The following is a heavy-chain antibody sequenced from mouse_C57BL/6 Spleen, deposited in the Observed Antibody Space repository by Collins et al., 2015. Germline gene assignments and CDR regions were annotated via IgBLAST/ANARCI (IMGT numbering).Heavy chain of an antibody. CDR3: ARQLRLPGAMDY. D-gene: IGHD3-2*02. V-gene: IGHV1-19*01. CDR2: INPYNGDT. CDR1: GYTFTDYY. Sequence: EVQLQQSGPVLVKPGASVKMSCKASGYTFTDYYLNWVKQSHGKSLEWIGVINPYNGDTTYNQKFKGKATLTVGKSSSTAYMELNSLTSEDSAVYYCARQLRLPGAMDYWGQGTSVTVSS. J-gene: IGHJ4*01.